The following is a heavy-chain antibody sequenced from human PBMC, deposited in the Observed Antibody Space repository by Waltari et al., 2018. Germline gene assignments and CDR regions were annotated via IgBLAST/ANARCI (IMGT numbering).Heavy chain of an antibody. J-gene: IGHJ4*02. V-gene: IGHV1-2*06. CDR1: GYPFTGYY. Sequence: QVQLVQSGAEVKKPGASVKVSCKASGYPFTGYYMHWVRQAPGQGLEWMGRINPNSGGTNYAQKFQGRVTMTRDTSISTAYMDLSRLRSDDTAVYYCARVYSSGWNGFDYWGQGTLVTVSS. D-gene: IGHD6-19*01. CDR3: ARVYSSGWNGFDY. CDR2: INPNSGGT.